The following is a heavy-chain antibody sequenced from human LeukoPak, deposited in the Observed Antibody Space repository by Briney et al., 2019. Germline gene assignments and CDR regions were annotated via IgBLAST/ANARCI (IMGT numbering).Heavy chain of an antibody. Sequence: GASVKVSCKASGYTFTSYGISWVRQAPGQRLEWMGWINASNGNTKYSQKFQGRVTITRDTSASTAYMELSSLRSEDTAVYYCARSGYSSGWPHAFYYYYGMDVWGQGTTVTVSS. CDR2: INASNGNT. J-gene: IGHJ6*02. D-gene: IGHD6-19*01. CDR3: ARSGYSSGWPHAFYYYYGMDV. V-gene: IGHV1-3*01. CDR1: GYTFTSYG.